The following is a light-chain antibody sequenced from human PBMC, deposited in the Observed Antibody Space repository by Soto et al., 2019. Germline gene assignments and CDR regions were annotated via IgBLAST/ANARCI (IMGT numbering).Light chain of an antibody. CDR1: SSDVGSYNL. CDR2: EVS. V-gene: IGLV2-23*02. J-gene: IGLJ3*02. CDR3: CSYAGSSTWV. Sequence: QSVLTQPASVSGSPGQSITISCTGTSSDVGSYNLVSWYQQHPGKAPKLMIYEVSKRPSGVSNRFSGSKSGNTASLTTSGLQAEDEADYYCCSYAGSSTWVLGGGTKLTVL.